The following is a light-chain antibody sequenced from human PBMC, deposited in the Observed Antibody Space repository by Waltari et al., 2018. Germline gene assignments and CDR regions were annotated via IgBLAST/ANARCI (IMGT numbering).Light chain of an antibody. CDR3: QQYNNWPRT. J-gene: IGKJ1*01. CDR2: VAS. Sequence: EIVMTQSPATLSVSTGERATLSCRASESVSSNLAWYKQKPGPAPRLLISVASTRAPGIPARFSGSGSGTEFTLTISSLQSEDFAVYYCQQYNNWPRTFGQGTKVEIK. V-gene: IGKV3-15*01. CDR1: ESVSSN.